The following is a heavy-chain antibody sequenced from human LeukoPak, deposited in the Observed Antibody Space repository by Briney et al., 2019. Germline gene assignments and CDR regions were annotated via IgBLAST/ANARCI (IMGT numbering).Heavy chain of an antibody. V-gene: IGHV3-66*01. D-gene: IGHD6-13*01. CDR1: GFTVSSNY. J-gene: IGHJ6*03. CDR2: IYIGGST. Sequence: GGSLRLSCAASGFTVSSNYMSWVRQAPGKGLEWVSVIYIGGSTYYADSVKGRFTISRDNAKNSLYLQIDSLRAEDTAVYYCARDPYSGSYVDYYYYYYMDVWGKGTTVTISS. CDR3: ARDPYSGSYVDYYYYYYMDV.